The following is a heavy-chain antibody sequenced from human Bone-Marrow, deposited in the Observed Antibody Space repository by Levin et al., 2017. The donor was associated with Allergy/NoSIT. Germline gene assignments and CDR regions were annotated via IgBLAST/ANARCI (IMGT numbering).Heavy chain of an antibody. CDR3: ARENETAARPRYYYYYGMDV. J-gene: IGHJ6*02. Sequence: GGSLRLSCAASGFTFSSYGMHWVRQAPGKGLEWVAVIWYDGSNKYYADSVKGRFTISRDNSKNTLYLQMNSLRAEDTAVYYCARENETAARPRYYYYYGMDVWGQGTTVTVSS. D-gene: IGHD6-13*01. CDR2: IWYDGSNK. V-gene: IGHV3-33*01. CDR1: GFTFSSYG.